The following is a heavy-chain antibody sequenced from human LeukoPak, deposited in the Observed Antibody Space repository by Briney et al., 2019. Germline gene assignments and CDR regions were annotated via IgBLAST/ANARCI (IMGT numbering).Heavy chain of an antibody. Sequence: GGSLRLSCAASGFMFDAYTMHWVRQAPGKGLEWVSLINWDGAMTYYADSVKGRFTMSRDNRRNSLYLQMNGLTSEDTAFYYCARAPEQWLVGRPPSHWGQATLATVSS. D-gene: IGHD6-19*01. J-gene: IGHJ4*02. CDR3: ARAPEQWLVGRPPSH. CDR1: GFMFDAYT. V-gene: IGHV3-43*01. CDR2: INWDGAMT.